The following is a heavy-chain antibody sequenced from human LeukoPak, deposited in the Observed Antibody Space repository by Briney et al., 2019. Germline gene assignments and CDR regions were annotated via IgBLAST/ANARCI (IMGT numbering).Heavy chain of an antibody. CDR3: AKIVATVAGYGMDV. Sequence: PGGSLRLSCAASGFTVSSNYMSWVRQAPGKGLEWVSVIYRGGSTYYADSVKGRFTISRDNSKNTLYLQMNSLRAEDTAVYYCAKIVATVAGYGMDVWGQGTTVTVSS. CDR1: GFTVSSNY. CDR2: IYRGGST. D-gene: IGHD6-19*01. J-gene: IGHJ6*02. V-gene: IGHV3-53*01.